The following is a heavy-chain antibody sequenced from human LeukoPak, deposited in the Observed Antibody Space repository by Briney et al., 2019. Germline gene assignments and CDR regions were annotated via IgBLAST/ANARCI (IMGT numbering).Heavy chain of an antibody. Sequence: PGGSLRLSCAASGFTFSSYAMHWVRRAPGKGLEWVSAISGSGGSTYYADSVKGRFTISRDNSKNTLYLQMNSLRAEDTAVYYCAKKRDSSSSNYYYYGMDVWGQGTTVTVSS. D-gene: IGHD6-6*01. CDR3: AKKRDSSSSNYYYYGMDV. CDR2: ISGSGGST. CDR1: GFTFSSYA. V-gene: IGHV3-23*01. J-gene: IGHJ6*02.